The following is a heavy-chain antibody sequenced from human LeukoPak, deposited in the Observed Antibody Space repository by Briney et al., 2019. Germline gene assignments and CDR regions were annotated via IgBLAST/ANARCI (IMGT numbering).Heavy chain of an antibody. J-gene: IGHJ6*03. Sequence: SVKVSCKASGGTFSSYAISWVRQAPGQGLEWMGGIIPIFGTANYAQKFQGRVTITADESTSTAYMELSSLRSEDTAVYYCARAETSGYDLRSGYYYMDVWGKGTTVTVSS. CDR2: IIPIFGTA. V-gene: IGHV1-69*13. CDR1: GGTFSSYA. CDR3: ARAETSGYDLRSGYYYMDV. D-gene: IGHD5-12*01.